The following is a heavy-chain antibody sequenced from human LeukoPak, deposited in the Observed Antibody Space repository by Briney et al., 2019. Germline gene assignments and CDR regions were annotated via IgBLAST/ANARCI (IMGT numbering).Heavy chain of an antibody. CDR1: GGSFSGYY. Sequence: SETLSLTCAVYGGSFSGYYWSWIRQPPGKGLEWIGEINHSGSTNYNPSLKSRVTISVDTSKNQFSLKLSSVTAADTAVYYCARLKHQKRNYYYYYYMDVWGKGTTVTVSS. CDR3: ARLKHQKRNYYYYYYMDV. J-gene: IGHJ6*03. CDR2: INHSGST. V-gene: IGHV4-34*01.